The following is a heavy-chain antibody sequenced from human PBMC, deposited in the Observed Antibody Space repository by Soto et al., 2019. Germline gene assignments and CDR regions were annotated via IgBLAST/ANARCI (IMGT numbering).Heavy chain of an antibody. CDR1: GFTFSDHY. Sequence: EVLLVESGGGLIQPGRSLRLSCAAFGFTFSDHYMDWVRQAPGKGLEWVGRIRNRRNGYTTEYAASVNGRFTISIDDSQNSLFLQMTSLKTEDTAVYHCSRASILTTPYDLDYCGQGTLVTVSS. J-gene: IGHJ4*01. CDR3: SRASILTTPYDLDY. V-gene: IGHV3-72*01. CDR2: IRNRRNGYTT. D-gene: IGHD4-4*01.